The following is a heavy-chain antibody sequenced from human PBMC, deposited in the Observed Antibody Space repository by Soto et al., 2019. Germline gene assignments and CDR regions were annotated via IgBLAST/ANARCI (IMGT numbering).Heavy chain of an antibody. Sequence: QVQLVASGGGLVQPGRSLRLSCAASGFTFSHYAIHWFRQAPGKGLEWLALTSSFGNDEYYADSVKGRFTVSRDSSTRTVSLQMNSLTSDDTAVYYCAKQGNTGWYGDHWGQGILVSVSS. V-gene: IGHV3-30*18. CDR2: TSSFGNDE. J-gene: IGHJ4*02. CDR1: GFTFSHYA. D-gene: IGHD6-19*01. CDR3: AKQGNTGWYGDH.